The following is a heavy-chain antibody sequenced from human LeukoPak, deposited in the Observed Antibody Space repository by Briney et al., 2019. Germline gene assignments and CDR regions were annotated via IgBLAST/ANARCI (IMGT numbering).Heavy chain of an antibody. CDR2: IIPILGIA. D-gene: IGHD2-15*01. J-gene: IGHJ4*02. CDR3: ARAVMVAAISYFDY. Sequence: SVKVSCKASGGTFSSYTISWVRQAPGQGLEWMGRIIPILGIANYAQKFQGRVTITADKSTSTAYMELSSLRSEDTAVYYCARAVMVAAISYFDYWGQGTLVTVSS. V-gene: IGHV1-69*02. CDR1: GGTFSSYT.